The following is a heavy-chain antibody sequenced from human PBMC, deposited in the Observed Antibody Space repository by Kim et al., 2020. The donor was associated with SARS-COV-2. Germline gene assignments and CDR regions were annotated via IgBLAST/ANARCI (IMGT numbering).Heavy chain of an antibody. V-gene: IGHV3-9*01. D-gene: IGHD3-3*01. J-gene: IGHJ4*02. CDR1: GFTFGDYA. CDR3: AKDGYDFWSGLYDY. Sequence: GGSLRLSCAASGFTFGDYAMHWVRQAPGKGLEWVSGISWNSGSIGYADSVKGRFTISRDNAKNSLYLQMNSLRAEDTALYYCAKDGYDFWSGLYDYWGQGTLVTVSS. CDR2: ISWNSGSI.